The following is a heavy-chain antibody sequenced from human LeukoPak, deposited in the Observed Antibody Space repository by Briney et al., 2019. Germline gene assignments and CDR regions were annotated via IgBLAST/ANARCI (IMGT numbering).Heavy chain of an antibody. CDR3: ARRPSPSSGYYYDYYYMDV. Sequence: PSETLSLTCTVSGGSISSSSYYWGWIRQPPGKGLEWIGSIYYSGSTYYNPSPKSRVTIPVDTSKNQFSLKLNSVTAADTAVYYCARRPSPSSGYYYDYYYMDVWGKGTTVTVSS. D-gene: IGHD3-22*01. V-gene: IGHV4-39*01. CDR2: IYYSGST. J-gene: IGHJ6*03. CDR1: GGSISSSSYY.